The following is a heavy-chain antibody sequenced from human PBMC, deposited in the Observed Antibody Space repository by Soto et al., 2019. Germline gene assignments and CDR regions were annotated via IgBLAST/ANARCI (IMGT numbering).Heavy chain of an antibody. CDR1: GFTFSSYA. J-gene: IGHJ6*02. CDR3: AREAV. CDR2: IKQDGSEQ. V-gene: IGHV3-7*05. Sequence: PGGSLRLSCAASGFTFSSYAMHWVRQAPGKGLEWVANIKQDGSEQFYVDSVKGRFTISRDNAKNSLYLQMNSLRAEDTAVYYCAREAVWGQGTTVTVSS.